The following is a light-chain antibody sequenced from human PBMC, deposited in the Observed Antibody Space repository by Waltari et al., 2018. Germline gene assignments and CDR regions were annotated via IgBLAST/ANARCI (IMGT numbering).Light chain of an antibody. V-gene: IGLV2-14*03. CDR3: SSYISSSTLEL. J-gene: IGLJ2*01. Sequence: QSALPQPASVSGSPGQSITISCTVTRSYLGAYKYVAWYPHHPVQAPQLRTFDYHKHPGKAPKLMIFDVSNRPSGVSNRFSGSKSGNTASLTISGLQAEDEADYYCSSYISSSTLELFGGGTSLTVL. CDR2: DVS. CDR1: RSYLGAYKY.